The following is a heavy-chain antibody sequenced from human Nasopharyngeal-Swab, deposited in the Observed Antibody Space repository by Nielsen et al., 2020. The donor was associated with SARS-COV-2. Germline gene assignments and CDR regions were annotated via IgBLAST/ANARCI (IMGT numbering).Heavy chain of an antibody. CDR1: GGSFSGYY. Sequence: SETLSLTCAVYGGSFSGYYWNWIRQPPGKGLEWIGEINHSGSTNYNPSLKSRATISLDTSKNQFSLKLSSVTAADTAVYYCARSRYTSSWYGVRNWFDPWGQGTLVTVSS. CDR2: INHSGST. D-gene: IGHD6-13*01. V-gene: IGHV4-34*01. CDR3: ARSRYTSSWYGVRNWFDP. J-gene: IGHJ5*02.